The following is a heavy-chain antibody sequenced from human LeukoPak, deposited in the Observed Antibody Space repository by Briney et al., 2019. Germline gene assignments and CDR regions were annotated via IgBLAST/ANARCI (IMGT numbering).Heavy chain of an antibody. J-gene: IGHJ4*02. CDR2: ISDSGST. CDR3: ARGYDSSAYYPFNY. CDR1: GGSLSTHH. Sequence: PETLSLTCVVSGGSLSTHHWSWIRQSPGRGLEWIGYISDSGSTNYNPSLKSRVTISVDTSKNQFSLMLSSVTAADTAVYYCARGYDSSAYYPFNYWGQGTLVTVSS. D-gene: IGHD3-22*01. V-gene: IGHV4-59*11.